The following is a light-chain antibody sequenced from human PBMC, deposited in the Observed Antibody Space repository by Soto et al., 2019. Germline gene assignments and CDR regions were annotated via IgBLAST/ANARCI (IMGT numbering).Light chain of an antibody. J-gene: IGKJ1*01. Sequence: DIQMTQSPSFLSASVGGRVSITCRASQSVTNYLNWYQQKPGKAPKLLILAASSLQSGVPSRFSGSGSGTDFTLTVTNLQPEDFATYYCQQSDSLPPTFGQGTKVDIK. CDR3: QQSDSLPPT. V-gene: IGKV1-39*01. CDR1: QSVTNY. CDR2: AAS.